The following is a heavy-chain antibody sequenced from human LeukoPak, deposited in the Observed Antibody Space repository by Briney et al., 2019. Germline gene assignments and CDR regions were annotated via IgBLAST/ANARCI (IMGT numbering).Heavy chain of an antibody. CDR3: ARGKITMVRGGAFDI. CDR2: INHSGGT. V-gene: IGHV4-34*01. Sequence: SETLCLTCAVYGGAFSGYYWSWIRQAPGKGLEWIGEINHSGGTNYNPSLKSRVTISVDTSKNQFSLKLSSVTAADTAVYYCARGKITMVRGGAFDIWGQGTMVTVSS. CDR1: GGAFSGYY. D-gene: IGHD3-10*01. J-gene: IGHJ3*02.